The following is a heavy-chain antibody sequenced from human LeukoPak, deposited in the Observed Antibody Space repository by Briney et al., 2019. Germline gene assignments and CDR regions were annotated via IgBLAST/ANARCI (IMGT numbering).Heavy chain of an antibody. CDR1: GGSFSDYY. D-gene: IGHD1-26*01. Sequence: PSETLSLTCAFSGGSFSDYYWSWIRQPSGKGLEWIGEINHSGSTNYNPSLKSRVTISVDTSKNQFSLKLSSVTAADTAVFYCARGRHTDVLGTTLGPFWYWGQGTLVTVSS. CDR3: ARGRHTDVLGTTLGPFWY. J-gene: IGHJ4*02. CDR2: INHSGST. V-gene: IGHV4-34*01.